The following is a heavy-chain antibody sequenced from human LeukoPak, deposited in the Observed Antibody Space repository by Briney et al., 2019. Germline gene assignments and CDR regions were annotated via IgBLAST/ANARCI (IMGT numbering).Heavy chain of an antibody. V-gene: IGHV1-2*02. Sequence: ASVKVSCKASGYTFTGYYMHWVRQAPGQGLEWMGWINPNSGGTNYAQKFQGRVTMTRDTSISTAYMELSRLRSDDTAVYYCARAWVVIFEGCYMDVWGKGTTVTVSS. CDR3: ARAWVVIFEGCYMDV. CDR1: GYTFTGYY. J-gene: IGHJ6*03. D-gene: IGHD3-9*01. CDR2: INPNSGGT.